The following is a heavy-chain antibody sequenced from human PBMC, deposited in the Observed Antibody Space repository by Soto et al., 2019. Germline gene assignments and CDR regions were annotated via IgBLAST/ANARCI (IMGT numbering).Heavy chain of an antibody. CDR3: ARAPESGYCSSTSCHTFDY. CDR2: IIPILGIA. V-gene: IGHV1-69*02. J-gene: IGHJ4*02. D-gene: IGHD2-2*03. Sequence: ASVKVSCKASGGTFSSYTISWVRQAPGQGLEWMGRIIPILGIANYAQKFQGRVTITADKSTSTAYMELSSLRSEDTAVYYCARAPESGYCSSTSCHTFDYWGQGTLVTVSS. CDR1: GGTFSSYT.